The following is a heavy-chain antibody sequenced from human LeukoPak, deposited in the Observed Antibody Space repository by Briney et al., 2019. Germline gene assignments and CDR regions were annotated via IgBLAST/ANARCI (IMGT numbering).Heavy chain of an antibody. D-gene: IGHD6-19*01. Sequence: PGWSVRLSCAASGCTFSRYWMHWVGQAPGKGLVGVSRIKSDGSSTSYADSVKGRFTNSRDNAKNTLYLQMNSLRAEDTAVSYCARTPKTYSSGWFDYWGQGTLVTVSS. J-gene: IGHJ5*01. V-gene: IGHV3-74*01. CDR3: ARTPKTYSSGWFDY. CDR2: IKSDGSST. CDR1: GCTFSRYW.